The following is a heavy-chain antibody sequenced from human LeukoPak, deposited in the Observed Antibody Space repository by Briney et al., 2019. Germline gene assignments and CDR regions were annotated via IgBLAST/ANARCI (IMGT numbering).Heavy chain of an antibody. CDR1: GDSVSSNTAA. CDR3: ASTAPAGCFLDY. CDR2: TYYRSKWNN. D-gene: IGHD6-13*01. Sequence: SQTLSLTCAISGDSVSSNTAAWNWVRQSPSRGLEWLGRTYYRSKWNNDYAVSVKSRIIINADTSKNQYSLQLSSLTPEDTAVYYCASTAPAGCFLDYWGQGTLVTVSS. V-gene: IGHV6-1*01. J-gene: IGHJ4*02.